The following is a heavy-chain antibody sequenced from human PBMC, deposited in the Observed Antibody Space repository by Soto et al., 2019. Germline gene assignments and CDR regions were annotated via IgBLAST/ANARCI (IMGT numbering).Heavy chain of an antibody. D-gene: IGHD3-10*01. V-gene: IGHV4-4*07. Sequence: SETLSLTCTVTGGSINTYYWSWIRQSAGTGLEWIGRVYTTGSTNYNPSLKSRVTISVDTSRNQFSLSLSSVTAADTAVYYCARARGSYGSGPNWFDPWGQGTLVTVSS. J-gene: IGHJ5*02. CDR3: ARARGSYGSGPNWFDP. CDR1: GGSINTYY. CDR2: VYTTGST.